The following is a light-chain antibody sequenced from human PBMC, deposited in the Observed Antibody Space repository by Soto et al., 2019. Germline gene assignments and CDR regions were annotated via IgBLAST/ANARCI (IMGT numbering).Light chain of an antibody. V-gene: IGLV1-40*01. J-gene: IGLJ2*01. CDR2: GNS. Sequence: QSVLTQPPSVSGAPGQRVTISCTGSSSNIGAGYDVHWYQQLPGTAPKLLIYGNSNRPSGVPDRFSGSKSGTSADLAITGLQAEDEADYYCQSYDSSLSVVVFGGGTQLTVL. CDR1: SSNIGAGYD. CDR3: QSYDSSLSVVV.